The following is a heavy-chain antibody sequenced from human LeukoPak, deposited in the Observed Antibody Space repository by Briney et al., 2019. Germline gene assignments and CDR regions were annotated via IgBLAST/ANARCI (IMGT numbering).Heavy chain of an antibody. CDR3: VKYSSSWYESGYFQH. V-gene: IGHV5-51*01. J-gene: IGHJ1*01. Sequence: GESLKISCKGSGYSFTSYWIGWVRQMPGKGLEWMGIICPGDSDTRYSPSFQGQVTISADKSISTAYLQWSSLKASDTAMYYCVKYSSSWYESGYFQHWGQGTLVTVSS. CDR2: ICPGDSDT. D-gene: IGHD6-13*01. CDR1: GYSFTSYW.